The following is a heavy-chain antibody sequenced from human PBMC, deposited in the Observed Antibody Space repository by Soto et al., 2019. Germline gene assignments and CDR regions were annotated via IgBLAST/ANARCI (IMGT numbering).Heavy chain of an antibody. Sequence: EVQLLESGGGLVQPGGSLRLSCAASGFTFSSYAMSWVRQAPGKGLEWVSAISGSGGSTYYADSVKGRFTISRDNSKNTLYLQMNSLRAEDTAVYYCAKFARASSFPEEYFQHWGQGTLVTVSS. J-gene: IGHJ1*01. CDR1: GFTFSSYA. CDR3: AKFARASSFPEEYFQH. D-gene: IGHD6-6*01. CDR2: ISGSGGST. V-gene: IGHV3-23*01.